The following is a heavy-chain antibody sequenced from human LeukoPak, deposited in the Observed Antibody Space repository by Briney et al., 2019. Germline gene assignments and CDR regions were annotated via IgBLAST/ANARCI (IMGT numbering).Heavy chain of an antibody. J-gene: IGHJ5*02. CDR1: GDSVSSNSAA. CDR2: TYYRSKWYN. V-gene: IGHV6-1*01. CDR3: ARAGWLCSGGSCYSSYNWFDP. D-gene: IGHD2-15*01. Sequence: SQTLSLTCAISGDSVSSNSAAWNWIRQSPSRGLEWLGRTYYRSKWYNDYAVSVKSRITINPDTSKNQFSLQLNSVTPEDTAVYYCARAGWLCSGGSCYSSYNWFDPWGQGTLVIVSS.